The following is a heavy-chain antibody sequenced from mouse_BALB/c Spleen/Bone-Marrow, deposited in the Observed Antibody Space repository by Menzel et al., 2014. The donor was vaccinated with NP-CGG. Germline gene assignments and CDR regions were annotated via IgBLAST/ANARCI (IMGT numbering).Heavy chain of an antibody. Sequence: QVQLQQSGAELARPGASVKMSCRASGYTFTTYTIHWVRQRPGQGLEWIGYINPSIGYTNYIQKFKDKATLTADKSSSTAYMQLSSLTSEDSAVYYCARRDDGYVFFDYWGQGTTLTVSS. V-gene: IGHV1-4*01. CDR3: ARRDDGYVFFDY. J-gene: IGHJ2*01. CDR1: GYTFTTYT. CDR2: INPSIGYT. D-gene: IGHD2-3*01.